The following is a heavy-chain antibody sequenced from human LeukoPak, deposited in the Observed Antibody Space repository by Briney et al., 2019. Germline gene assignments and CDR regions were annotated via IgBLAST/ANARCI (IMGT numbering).Heavy chain of an antibody. D-gene: IGHD4-23*01. V-gene: IGHV1-2*02. Sequence: ASVKVSCKASGYTFTGYYMHWVRQAPGQGLEWMGWINPNSGGTNYAQKFQGRVTMTRDTSISTAYMELSSLRSEDTAVYYCARGDYGGNFDAFDIWGQGTMVTVSS. CDR1: GYTFTGYY. CDR3: ARGDYGGNFDAFDI. J-gene: IGHJ3*02. CDR2: INPNSGGT.